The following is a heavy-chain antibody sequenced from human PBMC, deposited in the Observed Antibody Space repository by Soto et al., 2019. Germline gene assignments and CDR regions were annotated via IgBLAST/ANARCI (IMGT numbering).Heavy chain of an antibody. CDR2: FYYSGNT. Sequence: QLQLQESGPGLVKPSETLSLTCTVSRGSISSKSYHWGWIRQPPGKGLEWVGNFYYSGNTYYNPSLKSRVTISVDTSKNQFSLRLSSVTAADTAMYYCAKQRGAYYDDAYDIWGQGTMVTVSS. V-gene: IGHV4-39*01. CDR1: RGSISSKSYH. D-gene: IGHD1-26*01. J-gene: IGHJ3*02. CDR3: AKQRGAYYDDAYDI.